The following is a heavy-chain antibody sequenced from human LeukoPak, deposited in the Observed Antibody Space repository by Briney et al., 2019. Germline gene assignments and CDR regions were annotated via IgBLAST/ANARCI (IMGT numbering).Heavy chain of an antibody. J-gene: IGHJ4*02. Sequence: ASVKVSCKASGYTFTSYAMNWVRQAPGQGLEWMGWINTNTGNPTYAQGFTGRFVFSLDTSVSTAYLQISNLKAEDTAVYYRARVDYDSGGYYYSDYWGQGTLVTVSS. CDR2: INTNTGNP. CDR1: GYTFTSYA. D-gene: IGHD3-22*01. V-gene: IGHV7-4-1*02. CDR3: ARVDYDSGGYYYSDY.